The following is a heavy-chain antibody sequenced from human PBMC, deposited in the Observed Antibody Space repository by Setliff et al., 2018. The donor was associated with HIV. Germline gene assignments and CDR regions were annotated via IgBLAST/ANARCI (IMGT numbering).Heavy chain of an antibody. J-gene: IGHJ6*04. CDR1: GHTFTNVD. CDR2: MNPNTGVS. V-gene: IGHV1-8*01. D-gene: IGHD3-10*01. Sequence: ASVKVSCKASGHTFTNVDIHWLRRATGQGLEWMGWMNPNTGVSGYALKFQARVTKTRDTSISTAYMELGSLTSEDTAVYYCARGKGVGGVVITGGLDVWGKGTTVTVSS. CDR3: ARGKGVGGVVITGGLDV.